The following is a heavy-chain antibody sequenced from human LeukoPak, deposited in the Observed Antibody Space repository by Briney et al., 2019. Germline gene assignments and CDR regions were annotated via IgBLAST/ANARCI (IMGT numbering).Heavy chain of an antibody. J-gene: IGHJ6*02. CDR3: ARCVVVPAAIRWDYYYYGMDV. Sequence: GESLKTSCKGSEYSFTSYWIGWVRQMPGKGLEWMGITYPGDSDTRYSPSFQGQVTISADKSISTAYLQWSSLKASDTAMYYCARCVVVPAAIRWDYYYYGMDVWGQGTTVTVSS. CDR1: EYSFTSYW. D-gene: IGHD2-2*02. CDR2: TYPGDSDT. V-gene: IGHV5-51*01.